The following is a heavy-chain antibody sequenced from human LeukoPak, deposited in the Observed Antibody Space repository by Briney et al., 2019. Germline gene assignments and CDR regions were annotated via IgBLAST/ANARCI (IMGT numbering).Heavy chain of an antibody. V-gene: IGHV4-38-2*02. CDR2: IYHSGST. J-gene: IGHJ4*02. CDR3: ARQRSAYYGSEN. Sequence: PSETLSLTCTVSGYSISSGYYWGWIRQPPGKGLEWIGSIYHSGSTYYNPSLKSRATISADTSKNQFSLKLRSVTAADTAVYYCARQRSAYYGSENWGQGTLVTVFS. CDR1: GYSISSGYY. D-gene: IGHD3-10*01.